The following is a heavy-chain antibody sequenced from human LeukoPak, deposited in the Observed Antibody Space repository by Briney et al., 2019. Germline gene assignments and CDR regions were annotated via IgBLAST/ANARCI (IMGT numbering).Heavy chain of an antibody. J-gene: IGHJ4*02. CDR2: ISSSSNDI. CDR1: GFTFNIYN. Sequence: PGGSLRLSCAASGFTFNIYNMNWVRQAPGKGLEWVSFISSSSNDIYYADSVKGRFAISRDNAKNSLYLQMNSLRAEDTAVYFCARDGLSGSYSFGFDYWGQGTLVTVSS. V-gene: IGHV3-21*01. CDR3: ARDGLSGSYSFGFDY. D-gene: IGHD1-26*01.